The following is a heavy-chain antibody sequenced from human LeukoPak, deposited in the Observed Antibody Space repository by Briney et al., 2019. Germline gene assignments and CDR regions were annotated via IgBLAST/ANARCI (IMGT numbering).Heavy chain of an antibody. Sequence: ASVKVSCKVSGHNVTEFSIHWVRQAPGKGLEWMGGFDPDDAETVFARKFQGRVTMTEDTSTNTAYMELTSLRSEDTAVYYCATGQTTPVLVDTLHFWGQGTLVTVSS. D-gene: IGHD4-17*01. CDR1: GHNVTEFS. V-gene: IGHV1-24*01. J-gene: IGHJ4*02. CDR2: FDPDDAET. CDR3: ATGQTTPVLVDTLHF.